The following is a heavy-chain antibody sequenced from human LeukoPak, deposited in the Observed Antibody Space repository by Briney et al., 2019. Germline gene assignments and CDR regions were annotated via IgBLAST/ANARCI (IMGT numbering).Heavy chain of an antibody. Sequence: GGSLRLSCAASGFTFSSYGMHWVRQAPGKGLEWVAFIRYDGSNKYYADSVKGRFTISRDNSKNTLYLQMNSLRAEDTAVYYCARGTYYYDSSGYSGFDYWGQGTLVTVSS. CDR1: GFTFSSYG. D-gene: IGHD3-22*01. V-gene: IGHV3-30*02. J-gene: IGHJ4*02. CDR3: ARGTYYYDSSGYSGFDY. CDR2: IRYDGSNK.